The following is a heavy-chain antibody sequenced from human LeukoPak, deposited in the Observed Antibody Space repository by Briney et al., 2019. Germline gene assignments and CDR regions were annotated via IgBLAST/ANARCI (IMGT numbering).Heavy chain of an antibody. Sequence: SETLSLTCTVAGGSISSYYWSWIRQPPGKGLEWIGYIYYSGSTNYNPSLKSRVTISVDTSKNHCSLKLSSVTAADTAVYYCARGGGLRYNSGWYWYFDYWGQGTLVTVSS. J-gene: IGHJ4*02. CDR1: GGSISSYY. D-gene: IGHD6-19*01. CDR3: ARGGGLRYNSGWYWYFDY. V-gene: IGHV4-59*01. CDR2: IYYSGST.